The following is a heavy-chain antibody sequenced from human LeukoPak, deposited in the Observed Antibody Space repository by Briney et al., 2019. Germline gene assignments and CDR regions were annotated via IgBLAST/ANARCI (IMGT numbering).Heavy chain of an antibody. CDR2: IYYSGST. Sequence: KPSETLSLTCTVSGGSISSYYWSWVRQPPGKGLEWVGYIYYSGSTNYNPSLKSRVTISVDTSKNQFSLKLSSVTAADTAVYYCAIGLRWPDYWGQGTLVTVSS. V-gene: IGHV4-59*01. J-gene: IGHJ4*02. D-gene: IGHD4-23*01. CDR3: AIGLRWPDY. CDR1: GGSISSYY.